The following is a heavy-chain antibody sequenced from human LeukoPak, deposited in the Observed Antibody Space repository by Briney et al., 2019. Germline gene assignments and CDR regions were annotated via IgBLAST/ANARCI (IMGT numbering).Heavy chain of an antibody. CDR2: IKQDGSEK. D-gene: IGHD4-23*01. CDR3: ARASGGNSAY. Sequence: GGSLRLSCAASGFTFSSNWMSWVRQAPGKGLEWVANIKQDGSEKYYVDSVKGRFTISRDNAENSLYLQMNSLRAEDTAVYYCARASGGNSAYWGQGTLVTVSS. J-gene: IGHJ4*02. V-gene: IGHV3-7*01. CDR1: GFTFSSNW.